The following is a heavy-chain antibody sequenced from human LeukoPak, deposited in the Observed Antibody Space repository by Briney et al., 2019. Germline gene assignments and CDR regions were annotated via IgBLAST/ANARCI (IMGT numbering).Heavy chain of an antibody. CDR2: IIPIFGTA. V-gene: IGHV1-69*06. CDR3: ARGHERRDYVLGY. D-gene: IGHD2/OR15-2a*01. J-gene: IGHJ4*02. Sequence: SVKVSCKASGYTFTSYDINWVRQATGQGLEWMGGIIPIFGTANYAQKFQGRVTITADKSTSTAYMELSSLRSEDTAVYSCARGHERRDYVLGYWGQGTLVTVSS. CDR1: GYTFTSYD.